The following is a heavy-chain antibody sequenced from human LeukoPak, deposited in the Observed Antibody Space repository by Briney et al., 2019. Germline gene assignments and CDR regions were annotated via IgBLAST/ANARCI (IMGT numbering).Heavy chain of an antibody. CDR3: ARGQTSTMNLYSNAFDI. CDR2: IIPIFGTA. Sequence: ASVKVSCKASGGTSSSYGISWVRQAPGQGLEWMGGIIPIFGTANYAQKLQGRVTITADESTSTVSTSTVYMELSSLRSEDTAVYYCARGQTSTMNLYSNAFDIWGQGTMVTVSS. V-gene: IGHV1-69*13. D-gene: IGHD5-24*01. J-gene: IGHJ3*02. CDR1: GGTSSSYG.